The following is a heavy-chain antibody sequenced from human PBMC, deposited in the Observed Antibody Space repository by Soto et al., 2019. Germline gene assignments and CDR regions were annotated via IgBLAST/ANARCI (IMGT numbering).Heavy chain of an antibody. Sequence: GGSLRLSCAASGFTFRSYGMHWVRQAPGKGLEWVAVISYDGTIKFYADSVKGRFTISRDNSKNTLYLQLNSLRTEDTALYYCAKTRAYNFWSGYDSWGQGSLVTVSS. V-gene: IGHV3-30*18. D-gene: IGHD3-3*01. CDR2: ISYDGTIK. CDR1: GFTFRSYG. J-gene: IGHJ5*01. CDR3: AKTRAYNFWSGYDS.